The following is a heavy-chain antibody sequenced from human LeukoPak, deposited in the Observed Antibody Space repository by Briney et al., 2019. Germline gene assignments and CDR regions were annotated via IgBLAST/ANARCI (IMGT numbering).Heavy chain of an antibody. V-gene: IGHV4-34*01. J-gene: IGHJ6*03. CDR2: INHSGST. Sequence: SETLSLTCAVYGGSFSGYYWSWIRQPPGKGLEWIGEINHSGSTNYNPSLKSRVTISVDTSKNQFSLQLNSVTPEDTAVYYCAREPGIAAANPDYYYYYYMDVWGKGTTVTVSS. D-gene: IGHD6-13*01. CDR3: AREPGIAAANPDYYYYYYMDV. CDR1: GGSFSGYY.